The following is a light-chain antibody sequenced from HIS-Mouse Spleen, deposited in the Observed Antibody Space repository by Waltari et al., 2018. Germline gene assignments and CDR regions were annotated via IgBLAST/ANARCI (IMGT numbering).Light chain of an antibody. CDR2: EGS. Sequence: QSALTQPASVSGSPGQSITISCTGTSSYVGSSNLVSWYHQHPGKAPKLMIYEGSKRPSGVSNRFSGSKSGNTASLTISGLQAEDEADYYCCSYAGSSTFVFGTGTKVTVL. J-gene: IGLJ1*01. CDR3: CSYAGSSTFV. V-gene: IGLV2-23*01. CDR1: SSYVGSSNL.